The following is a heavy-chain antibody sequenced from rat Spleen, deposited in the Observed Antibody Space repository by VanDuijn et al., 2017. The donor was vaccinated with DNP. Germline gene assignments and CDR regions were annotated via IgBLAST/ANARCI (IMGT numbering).Heavy chain of an antibody. CDR2: ITNSGGST. Sequence: EVQLVESGGGLVQPGRSLKLSCAASGFTFSNYGMAWVRQAPTKGLEWVASITNSGGSTYYRDSVKGRFTISRDNAKSTLYLQMDSLRSEDTATYYCTTTYAWGQGTSVTVSS. J-gene: IGHJ4*01. CDR1: GFTFSNYG. D-gene: IGHD1-9*01. CDR3: TTTYA. V-gene: IGHV5-27*01.